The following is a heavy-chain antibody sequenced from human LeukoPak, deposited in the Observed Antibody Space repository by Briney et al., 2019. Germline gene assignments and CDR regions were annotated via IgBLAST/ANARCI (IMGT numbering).Heavy chain of an antibody. Sequence: AVKVSCKASGGTFSSYAISWVRQAPGQGLEWMGRIIPIFGTANYAQKFQGRVTSTTDESTSTAYMELSSLRSEYTAVYYCARDTATIYGDSDPNWFDPWGQGTLVTVSS. J-gene: IGHJ5*02. D-gene: IGHD4-17*01. V-gene: IGHV1-69*05. CDR1: GGTFSSYA. CDR2: IIPIFGTA. CDR3: ARDTATIYGDSDPNWFDP.